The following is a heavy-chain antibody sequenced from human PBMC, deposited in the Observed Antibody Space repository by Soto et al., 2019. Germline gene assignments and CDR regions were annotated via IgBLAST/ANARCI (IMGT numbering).Heavy chain of an antibody. V-gene: IGHV1-2*04. J-gene: IGHJ6*02. Sequence: ASVKVSCKASGYTFTGYYMHWVRQAPGQGLEWMGWINPNSGGTNYAQKFQGWVTMTRDTSISTAYMELSRLRSDDTAVYYCARDGVPPSRKQLAHYGMDVWGQGTTVTVSS. CDR3: ARDGVPPSRKQLAHYGMDV. CDR2: INPNSGGT. D-gene: IGHD6-6*01. CDR1: GYTFTGYY.